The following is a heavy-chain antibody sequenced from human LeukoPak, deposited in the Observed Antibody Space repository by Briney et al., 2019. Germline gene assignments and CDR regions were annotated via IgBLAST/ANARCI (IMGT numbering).Heavy chain of an antibody. CDR1: GFTFSSCS. V-gene: IGHV3-48*02. J-gene: IGHJ6*02. D-gene: IGHD3-22*01. CDR2: ISSSSSTI. Sequence: GGSLRLPCAASGFTFSSCSMNWVRQAPGKGLEWVSYISSSSSTIYYADSVKGRFTISRDNAKNSLYLQMNSLRDEDTAVYYCARDQAPRDYYDSSGYPFYYGMDVWGQGTTVTVSS. CDR3: ARDQAPRDYYDSSGYPFYYGMDV.